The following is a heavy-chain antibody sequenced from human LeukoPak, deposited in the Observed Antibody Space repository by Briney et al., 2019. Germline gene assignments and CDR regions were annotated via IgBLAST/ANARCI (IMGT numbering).Heavy chain of an antibody. CDR2: INPNNGGT. CDR3: ASIVIFPA. D-gene: IGHD3/OR15-3a*01. V-gene: IGHV1-2*06. Sequence: ASVKVSCKVSGYTLTELSMHWVRQAPGQGLEWMGRINPNNGGTDYAQKFQGRVTMTRDTSISTAYMELSRLRSDDTAVYYCASIVIFPAWGQGTLVTVSS. J-gene: IGHJ5*02. CDR1: GYTLTELS.